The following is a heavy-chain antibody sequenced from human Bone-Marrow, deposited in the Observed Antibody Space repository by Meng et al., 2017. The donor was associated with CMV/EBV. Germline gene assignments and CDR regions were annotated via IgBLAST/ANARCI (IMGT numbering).Heavy chain of an antibody. V-gene: IGHV1-8*01. Sequence: SVKVSCKASGYRLTSYGINWVRQATGQGLEWMGWMNPNSGNTGYAQKFQGGVTITRNTSISTAYMELSSLRSEDTAVYYFARVLVDQWRTKIDYYYYCIDVWGQGTTVTVSS. CDR1: GYRLTSYG. D-gene: IGHD6-19*01. J-gene: IGHJ6*02. CDR3: ARVLVDQWRTKIDYYYYCIDV. CDR2: MNPNSGNT.